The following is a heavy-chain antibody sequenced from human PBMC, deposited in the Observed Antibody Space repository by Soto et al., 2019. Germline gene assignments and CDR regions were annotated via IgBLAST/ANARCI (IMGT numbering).Heavy chain of an antibody. CDR2: INSDGSDT. CDR3: VRVGFGLGIDY. Sequence: EVQLVESGGGLVQPGGSLRLSCAASGFTFSRYWMHWVRQAPGKGLVWVSHINSDGSDTSYAGSVKGRFTISRDNAKNTLYLQVDSLRADDTATSYCVRVGFGLGIDYLGLGTLVTVSS. J-gene: IGHJ4*02. CDR1: GFTFSRYW. D-gene: IGHD3-16*01. V-gene: IGHV3-74*03.